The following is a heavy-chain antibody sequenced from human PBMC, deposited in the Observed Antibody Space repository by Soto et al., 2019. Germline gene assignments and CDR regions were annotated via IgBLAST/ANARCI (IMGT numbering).Heavy chain of an antibody. V-gene: IGHV1-69*13. D-gene: IGHD2-2*01. J-gene: IGHJ6*02. CDR3: AREAEVVVPAAMGGDYYYYGMDV. Sequence: SVKVSCKASGGTFSSYAISWVRQAPGQGLEWMGGIIPIFGTANYPQKFQGRVTITADESTGTAYMELSSLRSEDTAVYYCAREAEVVVPAAMGGDYYYYGMDVWGQGTTVTVSS. CDR2: IIPIFGTA. CDR1: GGTFSSYA.